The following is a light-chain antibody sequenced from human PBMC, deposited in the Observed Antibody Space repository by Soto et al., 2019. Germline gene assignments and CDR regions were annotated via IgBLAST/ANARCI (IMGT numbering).Light chain of an antibody. J-gene: IGLJ1*01. Sequence: QSALTQPRSVSGSPGQSVTISCTGNSSDVGGYNYVSWYQQHPGKAPKVMIYDVSERPSGVPDRLSGSKSSNTASLTISGLQAEDEADYYCCSYAGSARYVLGTGTKLTVL. CDR3: CSYAGSARYV. CDR1: SSDVGGYNY. CDR2: DVS. V-gene: IGLV2-11*01.